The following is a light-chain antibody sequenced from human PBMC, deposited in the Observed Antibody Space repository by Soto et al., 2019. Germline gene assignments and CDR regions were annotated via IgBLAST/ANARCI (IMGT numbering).Light chain of an antibody. CDR1: QSVSSN. CDR2: GAS. CDR3: QQYNNWPLT. J-gene: IGKJ4*01. Sequence: EIVMTQSPATLSVSPGERATLSCRASQSVSSNLAWYQQKPGQAPRLLIYGASTRATGFPARFSASGSGTEFTLTISSLQSEDFGVYYCQQYNNWPLTFGGGTKVEIK. V-gene: IGKV3-15*01.